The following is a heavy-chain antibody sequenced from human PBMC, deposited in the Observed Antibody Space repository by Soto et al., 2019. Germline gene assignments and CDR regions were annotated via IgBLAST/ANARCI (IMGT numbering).Heavy chain of an antibody. J-gene: IGHJ4*02. CDR2: IIPTTGKA. Sequence: GASVKVSCKVSGDTFGRYGISWVRQAPGQGLEWMGGIIPTTGKAKYAQRFQGRVTISADESTTTAYMDLSGLRSEDTALYYCARFVRETSRHYACDYWCQGIPVSVS. V-gene: IGHV1-69*13. CDR1: GDTFGRYG. CDR3: ARFVRETSRHYACDY. D-gene: IGHD3-22*01.